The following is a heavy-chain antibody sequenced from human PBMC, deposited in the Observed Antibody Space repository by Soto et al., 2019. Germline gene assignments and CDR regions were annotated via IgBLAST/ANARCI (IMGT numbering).Heavy chain of an antibody. CDR3: ARQRGDFWSGYATYYGMDV. CDR2: IYYSGST. Sequence: SETLSLTCTVSGGSISSGDYYWSWIRQPPGKGLEWIGYIYYSGSTYYNPSLKSRVTISVDTSKNQFSLKLSSVTAADTAVYYCARQRGDFWSGYATYYGMDVWGQGTTVTVSS. D-gene: IGHD3-3*01. J-gene: IGHJ6*02. V-gene: IGHV4-30-4*01. CDR1: GGSISSGDYY.